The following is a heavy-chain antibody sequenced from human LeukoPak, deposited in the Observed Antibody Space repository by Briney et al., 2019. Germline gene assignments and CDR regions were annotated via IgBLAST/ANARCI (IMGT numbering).Heavy chain of an antibody. CDR1: GFTFSRFG. CDR3: GRDCLEVAECYFDY. D-gene: IGHD6-19*01. CDR2: ISSNSSTI. J-gene: IGHJ4*02. Sequence: GRSLRLSCAASGFTFSRFGMNWVRQAPGKGLEWLSYISSNSSTIYYADSAKGRFTISRDNAKKSLSLQMNSLRAADTAIYYFGRDCLEVAECYFDYWGQGTLVTVSS. V-gene: IGHV3-48*01.